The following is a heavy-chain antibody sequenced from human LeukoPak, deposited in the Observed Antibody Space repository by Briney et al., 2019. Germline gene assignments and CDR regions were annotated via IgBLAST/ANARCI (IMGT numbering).Heavy chain of an antibody. CDR2: ISGSGGST. D-gene: IGHD5-18*01. Sequence: ETLSLTCTVSGGSISSSSYYWGWIRQPPGKGLEWVSAISGSGGSTYYADSVKGRFTISRDNSKNTLYLQMNSLRAEDTAVYYCARKDSYGLDYWGQGTLVTVSS. CDR1: GGSISSSSYY. CDR3: ARKDSYGLDY. V-gene: IGHV3-23*01. J-gene: IGHJ4*02.